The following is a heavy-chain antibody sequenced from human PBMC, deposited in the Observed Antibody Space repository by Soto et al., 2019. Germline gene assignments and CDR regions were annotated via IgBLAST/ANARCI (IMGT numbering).Heavy chain of an antibody. V-gene: IGHV1-8*01. J-gene: IGHJ4*02. D-gene: IGHD1-26*01. CDR1: GYSFTSLD. CDR3: ARGVSAGVDY. Sequence: VASVKVSCKASGYSFTSLDINWVRQTAGQGLEWMGWMQPSTGRTGYAQKFQGRVTMTRDTSINTAYMELTTLTSDDTAFYYCARGVSAGVDYWGQGXLVTVYS. CDR2: MQPSTGRT.